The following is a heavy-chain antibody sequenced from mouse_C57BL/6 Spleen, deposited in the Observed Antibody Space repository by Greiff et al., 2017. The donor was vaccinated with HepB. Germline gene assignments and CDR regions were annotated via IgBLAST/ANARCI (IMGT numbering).Heavy chain of an antibody. CDR1: GLSLTSYG. D-gene: IGHD2-3*01. J-gene: IGHJ4*01. CDR3: ARNWGLLPAMDY. CDR2: IWSGGST. Sequence: VHLVESGPGLVQPSQSLSITCTVSGLSLTSYGVHWVRQSPGKGLEWLGVIWSGGSTDYNAAFISRLSISKDNSKSQVFFKMNSLQADDTAIYYCARNWGLLPAMDYWGQGTSVTVSS. V-gene: IGHV2-2*01.